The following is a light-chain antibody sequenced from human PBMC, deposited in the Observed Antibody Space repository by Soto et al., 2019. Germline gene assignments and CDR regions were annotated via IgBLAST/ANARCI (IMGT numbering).Light chain of an antibody. Sequence: EIVLTQSPATLSLSPGERATLSCRASQSVSSYLAWYQQKPGQAPRLLIYDASNRATGIPARFSGSGSGTDFTLTISSLEPEDFAVYYCHQRSNWPPGFTVGPGTKVDIK. CDR2: DAS. CDR3: HQRSNWPPGFT. CDR1: QSVSSY. J-gene: IGKJ3*01. V-gene: IGKV3-11*01.